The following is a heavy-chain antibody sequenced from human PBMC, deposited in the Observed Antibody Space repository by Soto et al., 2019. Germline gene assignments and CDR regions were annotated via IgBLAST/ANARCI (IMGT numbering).Heavy chain of an antibody. CDR3: ASGGSIVGATALGDY. CDR1: GYTFTSYG. V-gene: IGHV1-18*01. J-gene: IGHJ4*02. CDR2: ISAYNGNT. D-gene: IGHD1-26*01. Sequence: QVRLVQSGAEVKKPGASVKVSCKASGYTFTSYGISWVRQAPGQGLEWMGWISAYNGNTNYAQKLQGRVTMTTATSTSTAYMELRSLRSDDTAVYYCASGGSIVGATALGDYWGQGTLVSVSS.